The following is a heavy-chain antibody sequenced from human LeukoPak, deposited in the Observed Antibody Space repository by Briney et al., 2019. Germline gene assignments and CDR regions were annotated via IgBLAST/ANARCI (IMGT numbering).Heavy chain of an antibody. V-gene: IGHV1-18*01. CDR2: ISAYNGNT. J-gene: IGHJ5*02. Sequence: ASVKVSCKASGYTFTSYGISWVRQAPGQGLEWMGWISAYNGNTNYAQKLQGGVTMTTDTSTSTAYMELRSLRSDDTAVYYCARDRGDIVVVVAAEYRFDPWGQGTLVTVSS. CDR1: GYTFTSYG. D-gene: IGHD2-15*01. CDR3: ARDRGDIVVVVAAEYRFDP.